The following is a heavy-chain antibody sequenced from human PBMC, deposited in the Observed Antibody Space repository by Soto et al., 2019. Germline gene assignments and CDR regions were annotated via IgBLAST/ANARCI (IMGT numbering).Heavy chain of an antibody. J-gene: IGHJ4*02. Sequence: QVQLVQSGAEVKKPGASVKVSCKASGYTFTSYYMHWVRQAPGQGLEWMGIINPSGGSTSYAQKIQCVVTSSRATYTTTSYMELSSLRSEDTAVYYCARRSLRDSKSPFDYWGQGTLVTVSS. D-gene: IGHD3-22*01. V-gene: IGHV1-46*01. CDR2: INPSGGST. CDR3: ARRSLRDSKSPFDY. CDR1: GYTFTSYY.